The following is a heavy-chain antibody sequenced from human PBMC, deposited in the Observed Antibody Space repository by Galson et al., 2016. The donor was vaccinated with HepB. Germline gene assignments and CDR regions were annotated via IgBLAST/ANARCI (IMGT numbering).Heavy chain of an antibody. D-gene: IGHD5-12*01. J-gene: IGHJ6*04. Sequence: SLRLSCAGSGFIFSTHSMAWVRLAPGRGLEWVSLISSGSTYIYYADSVRGRFTISRDNAGNSLYLQMNTLRADDTAVYYCARASGGGYDWDYYYGMDVWGKVTTVTVSS. CDR3: ARASGGGYDWDYYYGMDV. CDR1: GFIFSTHS. CDR2: ISSGSTYI. V-gene: IGHV3-21*01.